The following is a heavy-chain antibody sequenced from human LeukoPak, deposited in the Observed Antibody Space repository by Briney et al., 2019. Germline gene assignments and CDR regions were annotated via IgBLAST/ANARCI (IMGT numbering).Heavy chain of an antibody. D-gene: IGHD6-13*01. V-gene: IGHV1-18*04. Sequence: ASVKVSCKASGYGFTSYSIAWVRQAPGQGLECVGWISGYNGNRKYAQNLQGRVTMTTDTSTNTASLELRSPTSDDTAVYYCARGPDSSLDYFDYWGQGTLVTVSS. CDR2: ISGYNGNR. J-gene: IGHJ4*02. CDR1: GYGFTSYS. CDR3: ARGPDSSLDYFDY.